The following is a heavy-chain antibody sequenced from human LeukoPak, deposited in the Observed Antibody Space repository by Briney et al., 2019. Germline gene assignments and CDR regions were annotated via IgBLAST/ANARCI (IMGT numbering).Heavy chain of an antibody. CDR2: IYYSGTT. J-gene: IGHJ4*02. CDR1: GGSISSYY. Sequence: PSETLSLTCTLSGGSISSYYWSWIRQPPGKGLEWIWHIYYSGTTNYNPSLKSRVTISVDTSKNQFSLKLSSVTAADTAVYYCARVSVRGVIPYYFDFWGQGTLVTVSS. D-gene: IGHD3-10*02. CDR3: ARVSVRGVIPYYFDF. V-gene: IGHV4-59*01.